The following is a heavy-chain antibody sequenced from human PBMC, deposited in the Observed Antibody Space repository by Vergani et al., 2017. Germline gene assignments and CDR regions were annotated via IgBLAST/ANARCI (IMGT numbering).Heavy chain of an antibody. V-gene: IGHV1-69*02. Sequence: QVQLVQSGAEVKKPGSSVKVSCKASGGTFSSYTISWVRQAPGQGLEWMGRIIPILGIANYAQKFQGRVTITADKSTSTAYVELSRLRSADTAVYYYASAGPSGGWIAPWSQETLLTVAS. D-gene: IGHD1-26*01. CDR3: ASAGPSGGWIAP. J-gene: IGHJ5*02. CDR2: IIPILGIA. CDR1: GGTFSSYT.